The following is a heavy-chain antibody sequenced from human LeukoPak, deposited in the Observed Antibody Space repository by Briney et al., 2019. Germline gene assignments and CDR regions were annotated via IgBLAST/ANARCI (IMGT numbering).Heavy chain of an antibody. D-gene: IGHD3-16*02. V-gene: IGHV4-34*01. CDR1: GGTFSGYY. Sequence: SETLSLTCAVYGGTFSGYYWSWIRQPPGKGLEWIGEINHSGSTNYNPSLKSRVTISVDTSKNQFSLKLSSVTAADTAVYYCARAEMVTGYYDYVWGSYRFDYWGQGTLVTVSS. CDR3: ARAEMVTGYYDYVWGSYRFDY. CDR2: INHSGST. J-gene: IGHJ4*02.